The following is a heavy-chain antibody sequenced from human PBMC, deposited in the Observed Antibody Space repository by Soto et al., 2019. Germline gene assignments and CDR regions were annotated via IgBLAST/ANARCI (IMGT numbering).Heavy chain of an antibody. CDR1: GGSVSTGSYD. CDR3: ARDGHGMDV. CDR2: IFFTGSA. J-gene: IGHJ6*02. V-gene: IGHV4-61*01. Sequence: SETLSLTCTVSGGSVSTGSYDWSRIRQPPGKGLEWIGKIFFTGSAHYNPSLRNRVTMSVDTSKDQFSLTLTSVTAADTAVYYCARDGHGMDVWGQGTTVTVSS.